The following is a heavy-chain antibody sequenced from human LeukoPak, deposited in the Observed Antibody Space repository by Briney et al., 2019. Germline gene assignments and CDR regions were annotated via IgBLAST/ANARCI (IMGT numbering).Heavy chain of an antibody. D-gene: IGHD2/OR15-2a*01. CDR1: GGSISSYY. CDR2: IYYSGST. Sequence: SETLSLTCTVSGGSISSYYWSWIRQPPGKGLEWIGYIYYSGSTNYNPSLKSRVTISVDTSKNQFSLKLSSVTAADTAVYYCAXXXXXXXTSGYYYYYMDVWGKGTTVTVSS. J-gene: IGHJ6*03. CDR3: AXXXXXXXTSGYYYYYMDV. V-gene: IGHV4-59*01.